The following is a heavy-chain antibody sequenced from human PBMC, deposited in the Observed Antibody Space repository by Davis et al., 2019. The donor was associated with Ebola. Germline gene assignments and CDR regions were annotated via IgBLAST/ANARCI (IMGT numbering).Heavy chain of an antibody. CDR2: MNPNSGNT. V-gene: IGHV1-8*01. J-gene: IGHJ6*02. D-gene: IGHD6-6*01. CDR1: GGTFTSYD. Sequence: ASVKVSCKASGGTFTSYDINWVRQATGQGLEWMGWMNPNSGNTGYAQKFQGRVTMTRNTSISTAYMELSSLRSEDTAVYYCARGGIAAQTAHYYYGMDVWGQGTTVTVSS. CDR3: ARGGIAAQTAHYYYGMDV.